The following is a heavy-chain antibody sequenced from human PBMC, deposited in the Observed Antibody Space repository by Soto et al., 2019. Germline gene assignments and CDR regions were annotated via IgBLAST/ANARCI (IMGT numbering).Heavy chain of an antibody. CDR2: INHSGST. CDR3: ARASGSGGSQYYYYYGMDV. CDR1: GGSFSGYY. J-gene: IGHJ6*02. D-gene: IGHD2-15*01. V-gene: IGHV4-34*01. Sequence: PSETLSLTCAVYGGSFSGYYWNWIRQPPGKGLEWIGEINHSGSTNYNPSLKSRVTISVDTSKNQFSLKLSSVTPEDTAVYYCARASGSGGSQYYYYYGMDVWGQGTTVTVSS.